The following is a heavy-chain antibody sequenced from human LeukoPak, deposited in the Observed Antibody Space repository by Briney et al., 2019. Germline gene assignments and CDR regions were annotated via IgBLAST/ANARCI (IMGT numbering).Heavy chain of an antibody. J-gene: IGHJ3*02. CDR1: GFTFSSYA. CDR3: AKGGSLREIVVVPAAINGAFDI. Sequence: PGGSLRLSCAASGFTFSSYAMSWVRQAPGKGLEWVSAISGSGGSTYYADSVKGRFTISRDNSKNTLYLQMNSLRAEDTAVYYCAKGGSLREIVVVPAAINGAFDIWGQGTMVTVSS. CDR2: ISGSGGST. V-gene: IGHV3-23*01. D-gene: IGHD2-2*01.